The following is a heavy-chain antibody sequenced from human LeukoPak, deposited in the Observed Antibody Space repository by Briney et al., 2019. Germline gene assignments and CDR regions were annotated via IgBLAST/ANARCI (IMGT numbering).Heavy chain of an antibody. CDR1: GGSISSYY. V-gene: IGHV4-59*01. Sequence: SETLSLTCIVSGGSISSYYWSWLRQPPGKGLEGIGYIYYSGSTNYNPSLKSRVTISVDTSKNQFSLKLSSVTAADTAVYYCARLGYCSSTSCHDAFDIWGQGTMVTVSS. CDR3: ARLGYCSSTSCHDAFDI. CDR2: IYYSGST. D-gene: IGHD2-2*01. J-gene: IGHJ3*02.